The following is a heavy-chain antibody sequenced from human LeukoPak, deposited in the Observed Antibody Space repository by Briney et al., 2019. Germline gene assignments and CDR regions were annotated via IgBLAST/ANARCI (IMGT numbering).Heavy chain of an antibody. J-gene: IGHJ4*02. CDR1: GGSISSYY. CDR2: IYTSGST. D-gene: IGHD4-17*01. CDR3: ARNSNDYGDYYY. V-gene: IGHV4-4*07. Sequence: SETLSLTCTVSGGSISSYYWSWIRQPAGKGLEWIRRIYTSGSTNYNPSLKSRVTMSVDTSKNQFSLKLSSVTAADTAVYYCARNSNDYGDYYYWGQGTLVTVSS.